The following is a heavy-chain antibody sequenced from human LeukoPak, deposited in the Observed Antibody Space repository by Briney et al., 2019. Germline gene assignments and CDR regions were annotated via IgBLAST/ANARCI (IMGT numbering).Heavy chain of an antibody. V-gene: IGHV1-58*01. J-gene: IGHJ4*02. Sequence: ASVKVSCKASGFTFTSSAVQWVRQARGRRLEWIGWIVVGSGNTNYAQKFQERVTITRDMSTSTAYMELSSLRSEDTAVYYCAADGSYPTPFDYWGQGTLVTVSS. CDR1: GFTFTSSA. CDR3: AADGSYPTPFDY. CDR2: IVVGSGNT. D-gene: IGHD1-26*01.